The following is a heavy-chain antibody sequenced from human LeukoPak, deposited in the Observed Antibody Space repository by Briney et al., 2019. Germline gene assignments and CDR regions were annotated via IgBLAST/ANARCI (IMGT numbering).Heavy chain of an antibody. D-gene: IGHD5-12*01. CDR1: GASISGSGYY. V-gene: IGHV4-39*01. CDR2: IYSSGST. Sequence: SETLSLTCTVSGASISGSGYYWGWIRQPPGKGLEWIGSIYSSGSTYYNASLQSRVTISIETSKNQSSLRLNSVTAADTAMYYCAKSGGYGLDYWGQGTLVTVSS. CDR3: AKSGGYGLDY. J-gene: IGHJ4*02.